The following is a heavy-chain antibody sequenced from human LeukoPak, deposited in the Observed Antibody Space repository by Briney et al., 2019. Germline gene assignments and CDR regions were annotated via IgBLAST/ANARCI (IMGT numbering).Heavy chain of an antibody. CDR1: GFTFTSYA. D-gene: IGHD6-19*01. V-gene: IGHV3-23*01. CDR3: AKNNPEVSGWPRAWDY. Sequence: GGFLRLSCAASGFTFTSYAMSWVRAAPGEGREWVSAIRGIGGSTYSTHSVRGRFTISRDNSKNTLYLQMNSLRAEDTAVYYCAKNNPEVSGWPRAWDYWGQGTLVTVSS. CDR2: IRGIGGST. J-gene: IGHJ4*02.